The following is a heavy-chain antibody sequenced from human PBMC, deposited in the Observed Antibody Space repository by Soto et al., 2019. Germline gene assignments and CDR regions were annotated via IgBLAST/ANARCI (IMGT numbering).Heavy chain of an antibody. CDR3: ARDGYNFSVRYYYYYGMDV. D-gene: IGHD5-12*01. J-gene: IGHJ6*02. CDR2: INHSGST. V-gene: IGHV4-34*01. CDR1: GGSFSGYY. Sequence: TETLSLTCAVYGGSFSGYYWSWIRQPPGKGLEWIGEINHSGSTNYNPSLKSRVTISVDTSKNQFSLKLSSVTAADTAVYYCARDGYNFSVRYYYYYGMDVWGQGTAVTVSS.